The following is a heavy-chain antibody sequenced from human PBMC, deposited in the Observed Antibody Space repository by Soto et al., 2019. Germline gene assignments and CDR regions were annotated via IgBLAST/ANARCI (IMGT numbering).Heavy chain of an antibody. D-gene: IGHD3-10*01. CDR1: GGTFSSYA. Sequence: SVKVSCKASGGTFSSYAISWVRQAPGQGLEWMGGIIPIFGTANYAQKFQGRVTITADESASTAYMELSSLRSEDTAVYYCASEADGTGTIDYWGQGTLVTVSS. CDR3: ASEADGTGTIDY. V-gene: IGHV1-69*13. J-gene: IGHJ4*02. CDR2: IIPIFGTA.